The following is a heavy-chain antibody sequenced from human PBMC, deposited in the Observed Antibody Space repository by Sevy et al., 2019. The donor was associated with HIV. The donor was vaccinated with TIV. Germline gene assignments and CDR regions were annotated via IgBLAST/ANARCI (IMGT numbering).Heavy chain of an antibody. V-gene: IGHV3-23*01. D-gene: IGHD3-16*02. J-gene: IGHJ4*02. Sequence: GGSLRLSCAASGFTFSIYAMSWVRQAPGKGLEWVSGVSGSGSSKYYADSVKGRFTISSDNSKNTLYLQMNSLGAEDTAGDYCAKDQGDYVWGTFRDYWGQGTLVTVSS. CDR2: VSGSGSSK. CDR1: GFTFSIYA. CDR3: AKDQGDYVWGTFRDY.